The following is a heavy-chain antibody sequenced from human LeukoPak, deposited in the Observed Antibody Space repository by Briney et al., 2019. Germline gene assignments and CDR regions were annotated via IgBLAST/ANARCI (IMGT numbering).Heavy chain of an antibody. V-gene: IGHV4-59*08. J-gene: IGHJ4*02. Sequence: SETLSLTCTVSGGSISSYYWSWIRQPPGKGLEWIGYIYYSGSTNYNPSLKSRVTISVDTSKNQFSLKLSSVTAADTAVYYCARLHLPYGDRELDYWGQGTLVTVSS. CDR1: GGSISSYY. CDR2: IYYSGST. CDR3: ARLHLPYGDRELDY. D-gene: IGHD4-17*01.